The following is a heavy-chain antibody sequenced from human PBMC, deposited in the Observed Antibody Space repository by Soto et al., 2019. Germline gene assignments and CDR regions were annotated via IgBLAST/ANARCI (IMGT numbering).Heavy chain of an antibody. V-gene: IGHV4-34*01. D-gene: IGHD3-16*02. CDR1: GGSFSGYY. J-gene: IGHJ4*02. CDR3: ARGFDYVWGSYRYTYRFDY. Sequence: QVQLQQWGAGLLKPSETLSLTCAVYGGSFSGYYWSWIRQPPGKGLEWIGEINHSGSTNYNPSLKSRVTLSVDTSKNQFSLKLSSVTAADTAVYYCARGFDYVWGSYRYTYRFDYWGQGTLVTVSS. CDR2: INHSGST.